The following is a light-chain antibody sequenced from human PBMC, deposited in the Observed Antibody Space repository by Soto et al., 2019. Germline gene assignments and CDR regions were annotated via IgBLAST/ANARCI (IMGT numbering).Light chain of an antibody. J-gene: IGKJ1*01. V-gene: IGKV1-39*01. Sequence: DIQMTQSPSSLSASVGDRVTISCRASQIISTYLNWYQQKPGTAPRLLISRASSVKSGVPPRFSGSGSWRNFTLTISSLRHEDIATYFCQQSYTSPPWTFGQGTKVEVK. CDR3: QQSYTSPPWT. CDR2: RAS. CDR1: QIISTY.